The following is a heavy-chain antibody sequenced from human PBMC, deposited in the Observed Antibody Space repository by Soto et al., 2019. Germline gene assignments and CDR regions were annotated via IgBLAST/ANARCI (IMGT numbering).Heavy chain of an antibody. V-gene: IGHV4-61*01. CDR1: GASVTSGTHY. CDR3: ARCWDAKS. CDR2: ISHIGLT. Sequence: QVQMQESGPGLVKPSETLSLTCTVSGASVTSGTHYWGWIRQPPGKGLEYIGYISHIGLTNYNPSLKSPVTISADTSRTQFSLTMSSVTAADTAVYYCARCWDAKSWGQGALVTVSS. D-gene: IGHD1-26*01. J-gene: IGHJ4*02.